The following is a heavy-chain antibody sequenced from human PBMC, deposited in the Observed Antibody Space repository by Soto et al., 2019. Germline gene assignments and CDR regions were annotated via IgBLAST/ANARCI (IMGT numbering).Heavy chain of an antibody. CDR1: GFTVSSNY. CDR3: AKGGSGVFDH. Sequence: GGSLRLSCAASGFTVSSNYMTWVRQAPGKGLEWVSAIHSGGSAYYADSVQGRFTFSRDNSKNTVYLQMNSLRAEDTAIYYCAKGGSGVFDHWGQGTLVTVS. D-gene: IGHD6-19*01. V-gene: IGHV3-66*01. CDR2: IHSGGSA. J-gene: IGHJ4*02.